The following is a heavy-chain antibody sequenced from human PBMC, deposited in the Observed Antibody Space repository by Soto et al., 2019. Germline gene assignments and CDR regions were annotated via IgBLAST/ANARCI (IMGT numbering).Heavy chain of an antibody. CDR3: ATRTSGDAFDI. Sequence: SVKVSCKASGGTFSSYAISWVRQAPGQGLEWMGGIIPIFGTAIYAQKFQGRVTMTEDTSTDTAYMELSSLRSADTAVYYCATRTSGDAFDIWGQGTMVTV. J-gene: IGHJ3*02. V-gene: IGHV1-69*06. CDR2: IIPIFGTA. CDR1: GGTFSSYA. D-gene: IGHD3-10*01.